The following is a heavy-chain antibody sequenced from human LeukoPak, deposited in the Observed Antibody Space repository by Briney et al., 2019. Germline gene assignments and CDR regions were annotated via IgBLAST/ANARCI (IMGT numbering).Heavy chain of an antibody. V-gene: IGHV3-23*01. Sequence: QSGGSLRLSCAASGFTVSTYAMSWVRQAPGKGLEWVSAISGSGRSTYYADSVKGRFTISRDISKNTLYLQMNTLRAEDTAVYYCAKESYDILTGTFDNWGQGTLVTVSS. J-gene: IGHJ4*02. CDR1: GFTVSTYA. CDR3: AKESYDILTGTFDN. D-gene: IGHD3-9*01. CDR2: ISGSGRST.